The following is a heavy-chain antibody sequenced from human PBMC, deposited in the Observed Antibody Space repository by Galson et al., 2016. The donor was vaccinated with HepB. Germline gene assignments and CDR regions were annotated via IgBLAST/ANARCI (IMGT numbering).Heavy chain of an antibody. CDR1: GVSISSSDW. D-gene: IGHD2/OR15-2a*01. Sequence: TLSLTCAVSGVSISSSDWWSWVRQPPGQGLEWIGQIFHTGRVNYTPSLASRVTISIVPSNNHFPLRLTSVTAADTALYYCARQYWGGPSDYWGQGTLVTVSS. CDR3: ARQYWGGPSDY. V-gene: IGHV4-4*02. J-gene: IGHJ4*02. CDR2: IFHTGRV.